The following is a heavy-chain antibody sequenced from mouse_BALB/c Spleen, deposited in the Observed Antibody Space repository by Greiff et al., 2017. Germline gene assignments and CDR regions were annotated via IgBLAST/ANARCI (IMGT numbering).Heavy chain of an antibody. CDR2: ISSGSSTI. Sequence: EVMLVESGGGLVQPGGSRKLSCAASGFTFSSFGMHWVRQAPEKGLEWVAYISSGSSTIYYADTVKGRFTISRDNPKNTMFLQMTSLRSEDTAMYYCARKTRYDYFDYWGQGTTLTVSS. J-gene: IGHJ2*01. CDR1: GFTFSSFG. CDR3: ARKTRYDYFDY. D-gene: IGHD1-1*01. V-gene: IGHV5-17*02.